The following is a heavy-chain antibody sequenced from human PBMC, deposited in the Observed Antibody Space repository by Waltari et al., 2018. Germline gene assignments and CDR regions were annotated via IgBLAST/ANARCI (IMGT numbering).Heavy chain of an antibody. D-gene: IGHD6-19*01. V-gene: IGHV4-59*01. J-gene: IGHJ1*01. Sequence: QVQLMEAGPGLVRPSETLSITCNVSGGPTTSDYWRWVRPPPGKGLEWVGYIHHSGTTNSNPSRRSRGAISVDTSKPQFSLKQNDVTAAATAVYYGARGHSTGWYLSHWGRGALVTVSS. CDR3: ARGHSTGWYLSH. CDR2: IHHSGTT. CDR1: GGPTTSDY.